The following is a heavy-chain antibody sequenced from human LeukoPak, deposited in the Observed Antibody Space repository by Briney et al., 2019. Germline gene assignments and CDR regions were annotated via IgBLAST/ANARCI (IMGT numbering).Heavy chain of an antibody. V-gene: IGHV3-48*03. CDR2: ISSSGSTI. Sequence: GGSLRPSCAASGFTFSSYEMNWVRQAPGKGLEWVSYISSSGSTIYYADSVKGRFTISRDNAKNSLYLQMNSLRAEDTAVYYCARDRYDFWSGSTHWFDPWGQGTLVTVSS. CDR3: ARDRYDFWSGSTHWFDP. J-gene: IGHJ5*02. D-gene: IGHD3-3*01. CDR1: GFTFSSYE.